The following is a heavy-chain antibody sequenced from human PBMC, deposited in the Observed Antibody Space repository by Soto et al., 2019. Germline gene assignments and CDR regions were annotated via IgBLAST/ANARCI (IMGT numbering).Heavy chain of an antibody. CDR2: ISGSGGST. CDR3: AKAQTYYYDSSGYGY. Sequence: LRLSCAAPGFTFSSYAMSWVRQAPGKGLEWVSAISGSGGSTYYADSVKGRFTISRDNSKNTLYLQMNSLRAEDTAVYYCAKAQTYYYDSSGYGYWGQGTLVTVSS. V-gene: IGHV3-23*01. CDR1: GFTFSSYA. J-gene: IGHJ4*02. D-gene: IGHD3-22*01.